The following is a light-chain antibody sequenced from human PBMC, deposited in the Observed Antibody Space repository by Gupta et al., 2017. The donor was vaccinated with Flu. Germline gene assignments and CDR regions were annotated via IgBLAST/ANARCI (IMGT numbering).Light chain of an antibody. V-gene: IGLV1-44*01. CDR2: TNN. Sequence: QSVLAQPLSASGTPGQTVTISCSGSSTNIGDTTVNWYQQVPGTAPKLLIYTNNQRPSGVPDRFSGSKSDTSASLAISGLQSEDEADYYCAAWDDSLNGWVFGGGTKLTVL. CDR1: STNIGDTT. CDR3: AAWDDSLNGWV. J-gene: IGLJ3*02.